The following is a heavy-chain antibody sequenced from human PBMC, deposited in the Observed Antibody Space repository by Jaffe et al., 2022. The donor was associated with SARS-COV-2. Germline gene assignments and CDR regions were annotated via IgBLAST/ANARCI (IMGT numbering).Heavy chain of an antibody. Sequence: EVQLVQSGAEVKKPGESLRLSCKALGYSFTSYWITWVRQMPGKGLEWMGRIDTTDSYINYGPSFEGHVTMSSDKSISTAYLQWSSLEASDTATYYCARGGESSSSPYYYNAMDVWGQGTTVTVFS. CDR2: IDTTDSYI. J-gene: IGHJ6*02. CDR1: GYSFTSYW. V-gene: IGHV5-10-1*03. CDR3: ARGGESSSSPYYYNAMDV. D-gene: IGHD6-6*01.